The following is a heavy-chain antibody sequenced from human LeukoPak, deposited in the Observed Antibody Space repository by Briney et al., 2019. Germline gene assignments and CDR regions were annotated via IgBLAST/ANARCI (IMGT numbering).Heavy chain of an antibody. D-gene: IGHD5-24*01. CDR2: ISSSGMSI. Sequence: GGSLRLSCVASGFIFSNYEMMWVRQAPGKGLEWVSYISSSGMSIYYADSLKGRFTISRDNAKNSLYLQMNSLRAGDTAVYYCARVRNDYNPGAIDYWGQGTLVTVSS. V-gene: IGHV3-48*03. CDR3: ARVRNDYNPGAIDY. J-gene: IGHJ4*02. CDR1: GFIFSNYE.